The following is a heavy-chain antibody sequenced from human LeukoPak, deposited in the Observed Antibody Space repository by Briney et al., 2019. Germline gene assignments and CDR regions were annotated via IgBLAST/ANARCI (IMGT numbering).Heavy chain of an antibody. D-gene: IGHD4-17*01. J-gene: IGHJ6*02. CDR2: ISAYNGNT. V-gene: IGHV1-18*01. CDR1: GYTFTSYG. Sequence: GASVKVSCKASGYTFTSYGISWVRQAPGQGLEWMGWISAYNGNTNYAQKLQGRVTMTTDTSTSTAYMELRSLRSDDTAVYYCAREGAMDYGDYYYYYGMDVWGQGTTVTVSS. CDR3: AREGAMDYGDYYYYYGMDV.